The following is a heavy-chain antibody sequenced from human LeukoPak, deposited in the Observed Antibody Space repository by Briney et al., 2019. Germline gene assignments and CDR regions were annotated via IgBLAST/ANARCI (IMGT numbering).Heavy chain of an antibody. CDR1: GYTFTSYG. Sequence: ASVKVSCKASGYTFTSYGISWVRQAPGQGLEWMGWISAYNGNTNYAQKLQGRVTMTTDTSTSTAYMELRSLRSDDTAVYYCARAMDGDYDGPPFDYWGQGTLVTVSS. D-gene: IGHD4-17*01. V-gene: IGHV1-18*01. CDR3: ARAMDGDYDGPPFDY. CDR2: ISAYNGNT. J-gene: IGHJ4*02.